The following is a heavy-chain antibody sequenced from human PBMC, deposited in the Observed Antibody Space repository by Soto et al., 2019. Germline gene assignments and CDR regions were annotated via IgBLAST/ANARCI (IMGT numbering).Heavy chain of an antibody. J-gene: IGHJ6*02. Sequence: QVQLVESGGGVVQPGRSLRLSCAASGFTFSTYGMHWVRQAPGKGLEWVAVIWFDGSNKYYADSVKGRFTISRDNSNNTLFLQMNSLRAEDTAVYYCAKDQLGGWDYYYYYCGMDVGGQGTTVTVSS. CDR2: IWFDGSNK. CDR3: AKDQLGGWDYYYYYCGMDV. V-gene: IGHV3-33*06. D-gene: IGHD6-19*01. CDR1: GFTFSTYG.